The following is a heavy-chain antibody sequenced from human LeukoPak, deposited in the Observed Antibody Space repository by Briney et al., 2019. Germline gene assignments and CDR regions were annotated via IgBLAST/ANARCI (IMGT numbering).Heavy chain of an antibody. J-gene: IGHJ4*02. D-gene: IGHD3-22*01. Sequence: HWASVKVSCKASGYTFTGYYMHWVRQAPGQGLEWMGWINPNSGGTNYAQKFQGRVTMTRDTSISTAYMELSRLRSDDTAVYYCARDYYYDSSGYYYFDYWGQGTLVTVSS. CDR3: ARDYYYDSSGYYYFDY. V-gene: IGHV1-2*02. CDR1: GYTFTGYY. CDR2: INPNSGGT.